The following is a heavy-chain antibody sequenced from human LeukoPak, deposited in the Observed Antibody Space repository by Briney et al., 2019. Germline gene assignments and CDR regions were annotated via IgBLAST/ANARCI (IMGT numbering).Heavy chain of an antibody. D-gene: IGHD3-16*01. CDR2: NSSGRGGST. CDR3: AKGGGVAQYYMDV. V-gene: IGHV3-23*01. Sequence: PGGSLRLSCAASGLSFSPYAMTWVPQAPGKGLEWVSANSSGRGGSTYYVESVRGRVTISRDNSKNTLYLQMNSMRADDTAVYYCAKGGGVAQYYMDVWGKGTTVTVSS. J-gene: IGHJ6*03. CDR1: GLSFSPYA.